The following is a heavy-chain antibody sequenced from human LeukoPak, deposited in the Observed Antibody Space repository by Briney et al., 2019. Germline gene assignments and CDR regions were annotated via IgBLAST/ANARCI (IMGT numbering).Heavy chain of an antibody. CDR3: ARGGGYGGNFDY. J-gene: IGHJ4*02. CDR2: INHSGST. Sequence: PSETLSLTCAVYGGSFSGYYWSWIRQPPGKGLEWIGEINHSGSTNYNPSLKSRVTISVDTSKNQFSLKLSSVTAADTAVYYCARGGGYGGNFDYWGQGTLVIVSS. CDR1: GGSFSGYY. D-gene: IGHD4-23*01. V-gene: IGHV4-34*01.